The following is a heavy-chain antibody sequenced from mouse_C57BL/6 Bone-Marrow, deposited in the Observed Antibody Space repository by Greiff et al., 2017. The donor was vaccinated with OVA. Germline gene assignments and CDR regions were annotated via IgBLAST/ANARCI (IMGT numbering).Heavy chain of an antibody. V-gene: IGHV5-17*01. CDR1: GFTFSDYG. CDR2: ISSGSSTI. CDR3: ARSYYYGSSRYYAMDY. J-gene: IGHJ4*01. Sequence: DVQLVESGGGLVKPGGSLKLSCAASGFTFSDYGMHWVRQAPEKGLEWVAYISSGSSTIYYADTVKGRFTISRDNAKNTLFLQMTSLRSEDTAMYYCARSYYYGSSRYYAMDYWGQGTSVTVSS. D-gene: IGHD1-1*01.